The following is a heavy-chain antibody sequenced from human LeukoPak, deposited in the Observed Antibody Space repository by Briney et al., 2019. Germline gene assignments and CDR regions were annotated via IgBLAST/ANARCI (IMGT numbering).Heavy chain of an antibody. CDR2: ISYDGSNK. V-gene: IGHV3-30-3*01. J-gene: IGHJ4*02. Sequence: GGSLRPSCAASGFTFSSYAMPWVRQAPGKGLEWVAVISYDGSNKYYADSVKGRFTISRDNSKNTLYLQMNSLRAEDTAVYYCARDPMTYDSSGYYPDYWGQGTLVTVSS. CDR3: ARDPMTYDSSGYYPDY. D-gene: IGHD3-22*01. CDR1: GFTFSSYA.